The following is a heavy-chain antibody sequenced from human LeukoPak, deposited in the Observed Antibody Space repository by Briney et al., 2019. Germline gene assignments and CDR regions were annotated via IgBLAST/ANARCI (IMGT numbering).Heavy chain of an antibody. J-gene: IGHJ6*02. Sequence: SETLSLTCAVYGGSFSGYYWSWIRQPPGKGLEWIGEINHSGSTNYNPSLKSRVTISVDTSKNQFSLKLSSVTAADTAVYYCARGPGPGTGMDVWGQGTTVTVSS. CDR1: GGSFSGYY. D-gene: IGHD1-1*01. CDR3: ARGPGPGTGMDV. V-gene: IGHV4-34*01. CDR2: INHSGST.